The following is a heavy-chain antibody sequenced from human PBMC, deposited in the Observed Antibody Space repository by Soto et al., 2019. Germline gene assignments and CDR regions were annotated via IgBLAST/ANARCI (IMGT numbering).Heavy chain of an antibody. D-gene: IGHD3-16*01. CDR1: GFTFSSYS. V-gene: IGHV3-21*01. J-gene: IGHJ4*02. CDR2: ISSSSSYI. Sequence: EVQLVESGGGLVKPGGSLRLSCAASGFTFSSYSMNWIRQAPGKGLEWVSSISSSSSYIYYADSVKGRFTISRDNAKNSLYLQMNSLRAEDTAVYYCARDAGWGKYYFDYWVQGTLVTVSS. CDR3: ARDAGWGKYYFDY.